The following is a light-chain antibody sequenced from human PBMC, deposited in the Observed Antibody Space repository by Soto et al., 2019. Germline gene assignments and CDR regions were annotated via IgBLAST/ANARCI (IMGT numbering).Light chain of an antibody. CDR2: GAS. V-gene: IGKV3-20*01. CDR1: QSVSTNF. J-gene: IGKJ1*01. CDR3: QQYGRTSWT. Sequence: EIVLTQSPGTLSLSPGEGDTLSCRASQSVSTNFFAWYQQKPGQAPRLLIYGASTRATGIPDRFSGSGSGTDFTLTISRLEPEDFAVYYCQQYGRTSWTCGQGTKV.